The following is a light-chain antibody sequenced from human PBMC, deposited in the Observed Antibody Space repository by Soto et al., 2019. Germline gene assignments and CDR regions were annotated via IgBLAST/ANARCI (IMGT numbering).Light chain of an antibody. J-gene: IGKJ2*01. CDR2: ASS. CDR1: QNIRNY. CDR3: QQGHTLPYT. Sequence: DIQMTQSPSSLYSSIWDSVTITCRASQNIRNYLNCYQQKPGQDPNLLIYASSSLRGGVPSRFRGSGSGTEFTLPISSLQPEDFATYYCQQGHTLPYTFGQGTNLGI. V-gene: IGKV1-39*01.